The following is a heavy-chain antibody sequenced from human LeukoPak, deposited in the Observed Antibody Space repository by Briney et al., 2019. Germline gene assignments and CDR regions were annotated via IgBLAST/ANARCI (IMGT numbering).Heavy chain of an antibody. CDR2: MNPNSGNT. V-gene: IGHV1-8*01. D-gene: IGHD2-2*01. J-gene: IGHJ6*04. CDR3: ARGWGVVPAVAMDV. Sequence: ASVKVSCKASGYTFTSYDINWVRQATGQGLEWMGWMNPNSGNTGYAQKFQGRVPMTRNTSISTAYMELSSLRSEDTAVYYCARGWGVVPAVAMDVWGKGTTVTVSS. CDR1: GYTFTSYD.